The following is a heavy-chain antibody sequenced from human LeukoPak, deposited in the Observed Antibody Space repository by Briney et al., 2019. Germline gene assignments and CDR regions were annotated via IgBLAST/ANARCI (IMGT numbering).Heavy chain of an antibody. CDR2: IHHGVST. J-gene: IGHJ6*02. CDR3: ARSRDTTNYYGMDV. V-gene: IGHV4-4*02. Sequence: SGTLSLTCAVSVDSISSSKWWSWVRQAPGKGLEWIGEIHHGVSTNYNPSLKSRVTISIDKSKNEFSLKMSSVTAADTAVYYCARSRDTTNYYGMDVWGQGTTVTVSS. D-gene: IGHD1-1*01. CDR1: VDSISSSKW.